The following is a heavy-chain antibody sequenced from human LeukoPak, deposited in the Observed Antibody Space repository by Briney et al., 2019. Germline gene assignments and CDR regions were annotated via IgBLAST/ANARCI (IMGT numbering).Heavy chain of an antibody. Sequence: PGGSLRLSCAASGFTFDDYAMHWVRQAPGKGLEWVSGISWNSGGIGFADSVKGRFTISRDNAKNSLYLQMNSLRAEDMALYYCAKDTSRFLEWSIDYWGQGTLVTVSS. CDR1: GFTFDDYA. J-gene: IGHJ4*02. V-gene: IGHV3-9*03. CDR3: AKDTSRFLEWSIDY. D-gene: IGHD3-3*01. CDR2: ISWNSGGI.